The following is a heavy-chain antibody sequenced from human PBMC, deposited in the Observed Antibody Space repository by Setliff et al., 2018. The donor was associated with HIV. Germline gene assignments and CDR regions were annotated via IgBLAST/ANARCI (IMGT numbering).Heavy chain of an antibody. CDR3: AKDRSNIVATMADY. CDR2: IRYDGSIK. Sequence: GGSLRLSCAASGFTFSNYGIHWVRQAPGKGLEWVAFIRYDGSIKYHADSVKGRFTISRDNSKNTLYLQMNSLTAEDTAVYYCAKDRSNIVATMADYWGQGTLVTVSS. V-gene: IGHV3-30*02. D-gene: IGHD5-12*01. CDR1: GFTFSNYG. J-gene: IGHJ4*02.